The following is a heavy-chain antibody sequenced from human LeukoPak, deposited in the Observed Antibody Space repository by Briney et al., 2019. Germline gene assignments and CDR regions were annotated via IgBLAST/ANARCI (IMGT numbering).Heavy chain of an antibody. D-gene: IGHD2-2*01. CDR1: GFSLSDHW. CDR3: ARDSSSVPEY. V-gene: IGHV3-74*01. CDR2: IKYDGSYT. Sequence: GGSLRLSCAASGFSLSDHWMYWVRQGPGKGLVWLSRIKYDGSYTSYADSVKGRFAVSRDNAKNTLYLQMNSLRAEDTAVYYCARDSSSVPEYWGQGTPVTVSS. J-gene: IGHJ4*02.